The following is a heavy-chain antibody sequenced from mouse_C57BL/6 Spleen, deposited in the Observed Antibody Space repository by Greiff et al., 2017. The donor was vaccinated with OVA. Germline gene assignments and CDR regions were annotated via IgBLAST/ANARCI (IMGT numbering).Heavy chain of an antibody. CDR3: ARSGWLPLYFDY. CDR2: IYPGSGNT. J-gene: IGHJ2*01. V-gene: IGHV1-76*01. D-gene: IGHD2-3*01. Sequence: QVQLQQSGAELVRPGASVKLSCKASGYTFTDYYINWVKQRPGQGLEWIARIYPGSGNTYYNEKFKGKATLTAEKSSSTAYMQLSSLTSEDSAVYFCARSGWLPLYFDYWGQGTTLTVSS. CDR1: GYTFTDYY.